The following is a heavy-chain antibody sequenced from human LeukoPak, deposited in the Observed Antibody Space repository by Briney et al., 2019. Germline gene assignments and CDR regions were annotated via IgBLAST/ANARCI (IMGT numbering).Heavy chain of an antibody. Sequence: GGALRLSCAASGSTVSSNYMSWVRQAPGKGLERVSLISGSGGSTNYADSVKGRFSVSRDNSKNTVYLQMKSLRADDTALYYCARAPGCCSGGSCYDYWGQGTLVTVSS. CDR3: ARAPGCCSGGSCYDY. J-gene: IGHJ4*02. V-gene: IGHV3-23*01. D-gene: IGHD2-15*01. CDR1: GSTVSSNY. CDR2: ISGSGGST.